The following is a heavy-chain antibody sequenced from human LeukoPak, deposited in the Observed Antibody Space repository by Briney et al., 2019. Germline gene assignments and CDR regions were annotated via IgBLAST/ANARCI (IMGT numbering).Heavy chain of an antibody. CDR1: GFTVSSNY. V-gene: IGHV3-53*04. CDR3: ARFLGRITISGVVPYGMDV. D-gene: IGHD3-3*01. J-gene: IGHJ6*02. CDR2: IYSAGGT. Sequence: PGGSLRLSCAAFGFTVSSNYMTWVRQAPGKGLEWVSLIYSAGGTYYTDSVKGRFTISRHSSKNTLYLQMNSLRGEDTAVYYCARFLGRITISGVVPYGMDVWGQGTTVTVSS.